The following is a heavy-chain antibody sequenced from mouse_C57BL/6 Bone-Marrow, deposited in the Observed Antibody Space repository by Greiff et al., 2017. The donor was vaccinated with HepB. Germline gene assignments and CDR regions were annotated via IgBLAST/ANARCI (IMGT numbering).Heavy chain of an antibody. CDR1: GFTFSDYG. CDR2: ISSGSSTI. D-gene: IGHD2-5*01. CDR3: AYYSNYGGLYYAMDY. Sequence: EVMLVESGGGLVKPGGSLKLSCAASGFTFSDYGMHWVRQAPEKGLEWVAYISSGSSTIYYADTVKGRFTISRDNAKNTLFLQMTSLRSEDTAMYYCAYYSNYGGLYYAMDYWGQGTSVTVSS. V-gene: IGHV5-17*01. J-gene: IGHJ4*01.